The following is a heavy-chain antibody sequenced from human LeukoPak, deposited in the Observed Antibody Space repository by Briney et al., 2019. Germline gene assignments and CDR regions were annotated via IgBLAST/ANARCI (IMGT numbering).Heavy chain of an antibody. CDR3: ARDKLGSGYSSDFDY. Sequence: GGSLRLSCAASGFSVSSNYMNWVRQAPGKGLEWVSAIYTGGTTYYTDSVKGRFTISRDNSKNTLYLQMNSLRAEDTAVYYCARDKLGSGYSSDFDYWGQGTLVTVSS. D-gene: IGHD6-19*01. CDR2: IYTGGTT. J-gene: IGHJ4*02. CDR1: GFSVSSNY. V-gene: IGHV3-66*02.